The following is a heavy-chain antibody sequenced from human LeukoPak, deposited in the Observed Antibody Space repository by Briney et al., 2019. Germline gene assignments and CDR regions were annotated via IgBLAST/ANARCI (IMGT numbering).Heavy chain of an antibody. J-gene: IGHJ4*02. Sequence: GGSLRLSCAASGFSISNSAMSWVRQAPGKGLEWVSFIIAGSRYTFYADSVKGRFTISRDNTRNTLFLQINSLRAEDTAVYYCAKGAYDYIEMGYFDYWGQGTLVTVSS. D-gene: IGHD5-12*01. CDR1: GFSISNSA. CDR3: AKGAYDYIEMGYFDY. V-gene: IGHV3-23*01. CDR2: IIAGSRYT.